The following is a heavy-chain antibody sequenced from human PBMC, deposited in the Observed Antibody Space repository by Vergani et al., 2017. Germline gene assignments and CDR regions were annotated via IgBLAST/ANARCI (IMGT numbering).Heavy chain of an antibody. V-gene: IGHV3-23*01. J-gene: IGHJ4*01. Sequence: EVQLLESGGGSAQPGESLRLSCVASGFTFTAHGLNWVRQAPGKGLEWVSGISGQNFRTHYADSVKGRFTISRDDSTNTVYLQITSLRAEATAFYYCAGLCCDDGFSPFWGHGTLVTVSS. D-gene: IGHD3-3*01. CDR3: AGLCCDDGFSPF. CDR1: GFTFTAHG. CDR2: ISGQNFRT.